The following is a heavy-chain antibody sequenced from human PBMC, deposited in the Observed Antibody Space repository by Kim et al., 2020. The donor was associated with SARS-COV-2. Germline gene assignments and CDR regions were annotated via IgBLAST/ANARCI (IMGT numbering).Heavy chain of an antibody. J-gene: IGHJ5*02. Sequence: AQKFQGRVTMTRDTSTSTVYMELSSLRSEDTAVYYCARDERWALGWFDPWGQGTLVTVSS. V-gene: IGHV1-46*01. CDR3: ARDERWALGWFDP.